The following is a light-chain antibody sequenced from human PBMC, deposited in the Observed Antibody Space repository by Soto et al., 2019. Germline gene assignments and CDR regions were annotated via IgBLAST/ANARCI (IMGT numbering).Light chain of an antibody. Sequence: EIVMTQSPDSLSVSPGERATLSCRASQDVKKDVAWYQQKHGQPPRLLIYGASTRATDVPARFSGSGSGTDFTLTINSLQSHDSAVYYCQQYNIRGSFGGGAKVEIK. CDR2: GAS. CDR1: QDVKKD. CDR3: QQYNIRGS. V-gene: IGKV3-15*01. J-gene: IGKJ4*01.